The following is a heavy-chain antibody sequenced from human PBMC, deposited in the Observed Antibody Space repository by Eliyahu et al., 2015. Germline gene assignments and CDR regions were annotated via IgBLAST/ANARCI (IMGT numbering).Heavy chain of an antibody. CDR3: ARDHDYSGNYLED. J-gene: IGHJ4*02. CDR1: XFIFSXSA. V-gene: IGHV3-33*01. Sequence: QVQLVESGGGVVQPGRSLRLXCXASXFIFSXSAMHWVRPAPGXGLEWVAIIWYDGSNQYYADSVKGRFTISRDNSKNTVSLQMNSLRGEDTAIYYCARDHDYSGNYLEDWGQGTLVAVSS. D-gene: IGHD4-23*01. CDR2: IWYDGSNQ.